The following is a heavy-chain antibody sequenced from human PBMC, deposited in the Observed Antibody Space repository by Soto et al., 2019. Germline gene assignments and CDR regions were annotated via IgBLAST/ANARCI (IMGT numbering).Heavy chain of an antibody. J-gene: IGHJ4*02. CDR2: ILYSGST. Sequence: QLQLQESGPGLVKPSETLSLTCIVSGGSITRNNHYWGWIRQSPGKGLEWIGSILYSGSTNYNPPRKGRVTLSVETSKNQFSLKMSSVTAADTAVYYCARLGSSGWYQGSYFDYWGQGTLVTVSS. V-gene: IGHV4-39*01. D-gene: IGHD6-19*01. CDR1: GGSITRNNHY. CDR3: ARLGSSGWYQGSYFDY.